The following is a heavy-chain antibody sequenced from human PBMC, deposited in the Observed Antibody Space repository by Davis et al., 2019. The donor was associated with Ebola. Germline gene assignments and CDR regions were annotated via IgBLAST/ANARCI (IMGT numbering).Heavy chain of an antibody. D-gene: IGHD6-13*01. CDR2: ISGSGGST. CDR3: ARSPAAAGDY. Sequence: GGSLRLSCAASGFAFSSYAMNWVRQAPGKGLEWVSAISGSGGSTYYADSVKGRFTISRDNSKNTLYLQMNSLRAEDTAVYYCARSPAAAGDYWGQGTLVTVSS. V-gene: IGHV3-23*01. J-gene: IGHJ4*02. CDR1: GFAFSSYA.